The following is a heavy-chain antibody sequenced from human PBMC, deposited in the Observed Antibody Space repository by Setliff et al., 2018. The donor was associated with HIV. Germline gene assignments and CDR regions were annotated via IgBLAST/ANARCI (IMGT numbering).Heavy chain of an antibody. CDR2: ISHSGST. Sequence: SQTLSLTCGVSGYSISSGYYWGWIRQPPGKGLEWIGSISHSGSTYYKPSLKSRVTISVDTSKNQFSLKLSSVTAADTAVYYFARHGLLWFGAGYNWFDPWGQGTLVTVSS. D-gene: IGHD3-10*01. V-gene: IGHV4-38-2*01. J-gene: IGHJ5*02. CDR3: ARHGLLWFGAGYNWFDP. CDR1: GYSISSGYY.